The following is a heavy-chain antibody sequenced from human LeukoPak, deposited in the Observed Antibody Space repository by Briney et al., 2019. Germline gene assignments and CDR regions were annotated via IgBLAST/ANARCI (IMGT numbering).Heavy chain of an antibody. D-gene: IGHD3-3*01. V-gene: IGHV3-7*01. CDR1: GFVFRNYF. Sequence: GGSLRLSCAASGFVFRNYFMSWVRQAPGKGLEWVASIKNDGSEIYYVDSVRGRYTISRDNTKNSLYLQMSSLRAEDTAVYYCATDRGWRTSGYYLYYFEYWGQGTLVTFS. CDR3: ATDRGWRTSGYYLYYFEY. J-gene: IGHJ4*02. CDR2: IKNDGSEI.